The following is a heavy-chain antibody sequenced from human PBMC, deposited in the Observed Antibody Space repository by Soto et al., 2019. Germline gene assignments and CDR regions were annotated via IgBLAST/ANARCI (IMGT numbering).Heavy chain of an antibody. J-gene: IGHJ6*03. CDR1: GGTFSSYT. V-gene: IGHV1-69*08. CDR3: ARDQGQLVRDYYYYMDV. D-gene: IGHD6-6*01. CDR2: IIPILGIA. Sequence: QVQLVQSGAEVKKPGSSVKVSCKASGGTFSSYTISWVRQAPGQGLEWMGRIIPILGIANYAQKFQGRVTITAAKSTSTAYMELSSLRSEDTAVYYCARDQGQLVRDYYYYMDVWGKGTTVTVSS.